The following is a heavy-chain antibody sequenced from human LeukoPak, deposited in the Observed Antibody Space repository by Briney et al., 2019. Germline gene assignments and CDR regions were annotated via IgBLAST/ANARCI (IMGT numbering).Heavy chain of an antibody. CDR3: QTYYYDSSGYYYIDQ. D-gene: IGHD3-22*01. CDR1: GFTFGDYA. Sequence: GGSLRLSCTTSGFTFGDYAMSWVRQAPGKGLEWVGFIRSKAYGGTTEYAASVKGRFTISRDDSKSIAYLQMNSLKTEDTAVYYYQTYYYDSSGYYYIDQWGQGTLVTVSS. J-gene: IGHJ4*02. CDR2: IRSKAYGGTT. V-gene: IGHV3-49*04.